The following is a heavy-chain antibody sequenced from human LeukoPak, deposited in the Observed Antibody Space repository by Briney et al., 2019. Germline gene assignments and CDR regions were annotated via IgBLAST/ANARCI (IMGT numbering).Heavy chain of an antibody. CDR1: GFTFSSYW. V-gene: IGHV3-7*04. CDR3: ARDSDYYDSSGYSGY. Sequence: PGGSLRLSCAASGFTFSSYWMSWVCQAPGKGLEWVANVKQDGSEKYYVDSVKGRFTISRDNAKNSLYLQMNSLRAEDTAVYYCARDSDYYDSSGYSGYWGQGTLVTVSS. D-gene: IGHD3-22*01. CDR2: VKQDGSEK. J-gene: IGHJ4*02.